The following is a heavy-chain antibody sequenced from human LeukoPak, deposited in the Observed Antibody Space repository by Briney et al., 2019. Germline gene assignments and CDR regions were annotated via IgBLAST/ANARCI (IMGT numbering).Heavy chain of an antibody. CDR1: GGSFSGYY. CDR2: INHSGGT. CDR3: ARQGVGKYNWNFLNWFDP. Sequence: PSETLSLTCAVYGGSFSGYYWSWIRQPPGKGLEWIGEINHSGGTNYNPSLKSRVTISVDTSKNQFSLKLTSVTAADTAVFYCARQGVGKYNWNFLNWFDPWGPGTLVTVSS. J-gene: IGHJ5*02. V-gene: IGHV4-34*01. D-gene: IGHD1-7*01.